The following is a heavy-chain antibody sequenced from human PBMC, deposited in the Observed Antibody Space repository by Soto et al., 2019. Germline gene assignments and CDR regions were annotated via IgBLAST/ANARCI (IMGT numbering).Heavy chain of an antibody. CDR1: GYSFTSYW. J-gene: IGHJ6*02. Sequence: GESLKISCKGSGYSFTSYWIGWVRQMPGKGLEWMGIIYPGDPDTRYSPSFQGQVTISADKSISTAYLQWSSLKASDTAMYYCARHSGSYYSYYCMDVWGQGTPVTVSS. CDR2: IYPGDPDT. V-gene: IGHV5-51*01. D-gene: IGHD1-26*01. CDR3: ARHSGSYYSYYCMDV.